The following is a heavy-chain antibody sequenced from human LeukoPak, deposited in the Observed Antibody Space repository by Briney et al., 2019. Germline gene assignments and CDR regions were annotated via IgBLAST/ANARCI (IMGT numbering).Heavy chain of an antibody. J-gene: IGHJ4*02. CDR1: GGSISSGGYS. V-gene: IGHV4-30-2*01. CDR3: ARGDERDGYNWDY. Sequence: SETLSLTCAVSGGSISSGGYSWSWIRQPPGKGLEWIGYIYHSGSTYYNPSLKSRVTISVDRSKNQFSLKLSSVTAADTAVYYCARGDERDGYNWDYWGQGTLVTVSP. CDR2: IYHSGST. D-gene: IGHD5-24*01.